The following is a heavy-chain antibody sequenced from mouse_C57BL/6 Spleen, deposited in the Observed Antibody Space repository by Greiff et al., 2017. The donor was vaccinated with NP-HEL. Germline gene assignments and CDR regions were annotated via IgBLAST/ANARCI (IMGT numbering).Heavy chain of an antibody. Sequence: EVQGVESGGGLVKPGGSLKLSCAASGFTFSSYAMSWVRQTPEKRLEWVATISDGGSYTYYPDNVKGRFTISRDNAKNNLYLQMSHLKSEDTAMYYCARDGIYYGNYDAMDYWGQGTSVTVSS. V-gene: IGHV5-4*01. J-gene: IGHJ4*01. CDR1: GFTFSSYA. D-gene: IGHD2-1*01. CDR2: ISDGGSYT. CDR3: ARDGIYYGNYDAMDY.